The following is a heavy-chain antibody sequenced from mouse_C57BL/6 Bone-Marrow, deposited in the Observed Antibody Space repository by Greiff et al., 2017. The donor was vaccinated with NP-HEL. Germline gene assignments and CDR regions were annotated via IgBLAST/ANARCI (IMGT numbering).Heavy chain of an antibody. CDR2: ISSGGSYT. Sequence: EVKLVESGGDLVKPGGSLKLSCAASGFTFSSYGMSWVRQTPDKRLEWVATISSGGSYTYYPDSVKGRFTISRDNAKHTLFLQMSSVKAEDRAMYYWASPYDYDVAWVAYGGQGTLVTVSA. D-gene: IGHD2-4*01. J-gene: IGHJ3*01. CDR3: ASPYDYDVAWVAY. V-gene: IGHV5-6*01. CDR1: GFTFSSYG.